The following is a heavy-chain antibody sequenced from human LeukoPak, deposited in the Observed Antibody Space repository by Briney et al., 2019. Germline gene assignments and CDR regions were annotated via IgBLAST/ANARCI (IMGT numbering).Heavy chain of an antibody. J-gene: IGHJ4*02. CDR2: IWYDGSNK. Sequence: GGSLRLSCAASGFTFSSYGMHWVRQAPGKGLEWVAVIWYDGSNKYYADSVKGRFTISRDNPKNTLYLQMNSLRAEDTAVYYCARVGDLDYYGSSGLDYWGQGTLVTVSS. D-gene: IGHD3-22*01. CDR1: GFTFSSYG. V-gene: IGHV3-33*01. CDR3: ARVGDLDYYGSSGLDY.